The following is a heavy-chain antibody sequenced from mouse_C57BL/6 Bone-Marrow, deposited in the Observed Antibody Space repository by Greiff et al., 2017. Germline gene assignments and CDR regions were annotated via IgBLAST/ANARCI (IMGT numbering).Heavy chain of an antibody. CDR3: ARHDYGSSTYYLDY. CDR2: ISGGGGNT. Sequence: EVKLMESGGGLVKPGGSLKLSCAASGFTFSSYTMSWVSQTPEKRLEWVATISGGGGNTYYPDSVQGRFTISRDNAKNTPYLQRSILRSEDTALYYCARHDYGSSTYYLDYWGQGTTLTVSS. D-gene: IGHD1-1*01. J-gene: IGHJ2*01. CDR1: GFTFSSYT. V-gene: IGHV5-9*01.